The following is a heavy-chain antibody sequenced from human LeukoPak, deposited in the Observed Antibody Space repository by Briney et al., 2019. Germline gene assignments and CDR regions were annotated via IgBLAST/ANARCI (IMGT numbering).Heavy chain of an antibody. Sequence: SETLSLTCTVSGGSISSYYWSWIRQPPGKGLEWIGYIYYSGSTNYNPSLKSRVTISVYTSKNQFFLKLSSVTAADTAVYYCARTWNRISVAFDIWGQGTMVTVSS. J-gene: IGHJ3*02. CDR3: ARTWNRISVAFDI. CDR1: GGSISSYY. D-gene: IGHD1-1*01. V-gene: IGHV4-59*01. CDR2: IYYSGST.